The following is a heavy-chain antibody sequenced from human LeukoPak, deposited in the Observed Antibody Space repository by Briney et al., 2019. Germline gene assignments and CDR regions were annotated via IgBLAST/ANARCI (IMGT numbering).Heavy chain of an antibody. CDR1: RSYV. J-gene: IGHJ5*02. CDR3: ARRDVAYGSGSYYGSWFDP. V-gene: IGHV4-39*01. CDR2: IYYSGST. Sequence: RSYVMSWVRQTPGKGLEWIGSIYYSGSTYYNPSLKSRVTISVDTSKNQFSLKLSSVTAADTAVYYCARRDVAYGSGSYYGSWFDPWGQGTLVTVSS. D-gene: IGHD3-10*01.